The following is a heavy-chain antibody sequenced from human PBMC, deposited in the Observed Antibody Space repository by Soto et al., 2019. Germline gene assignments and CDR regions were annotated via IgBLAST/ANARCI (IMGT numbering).Heavy chain of an antibody. D-gene: IGHD2-21*02. CDR3: ARDRVTSLIDY. CDR1: GGSFSGYY. V-gene: IGHV4-34*01. Sequence: SETLSLTCAVYGGSFSGYYWSWIRQPPGKGLEWIGEINHSGSTNYNPSLKSRVTISVDTSKNQFSQKLSSVTAADTAVYYCARDRVTSLIDYWGQGTLVTVSS. CDR2: INHSGST. J-gene: IGHJ4*02.